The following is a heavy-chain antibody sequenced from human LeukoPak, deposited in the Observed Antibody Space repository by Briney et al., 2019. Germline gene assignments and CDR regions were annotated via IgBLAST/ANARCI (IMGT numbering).Heavy chain of an antibody. CDR2: IKKDGSEK. D-gene: IGHD3-22*01. CDR1: GFTFSSHW. CDR3: AKVPNGDYYDSSGYYWFDY. J-gene: IGHJ4*02. Sequence: GGSLRLSCAASGFTFSSHWMSWVRQAPGKGLEWVANIKKDGSEKYYVDSVKGRFTISRDNAKTSLYLHMNSLRAEDTAVYYCAKVPNGDYYDSSGYYWFDYWGQGTLVTVSS. V-gene: IGHV3-7*03.